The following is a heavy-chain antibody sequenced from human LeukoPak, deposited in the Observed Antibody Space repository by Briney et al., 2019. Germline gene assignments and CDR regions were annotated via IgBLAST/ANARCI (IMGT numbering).Heavy chain of an antibody. CDR1: GFTFSNYE. J-gene: IGHJ6*03. D-gene: IGHD3-10*02. CDR3: AELGITMIGGV. V-gene: IGHV3-48*03. CDR2: ISSSGSTI. Sequence: GGSLRLSCAASGFTFSNYEMNWVRQAPGKGLDWVSYISSSGSTIYYADSVKGRFTISRDNAKNSLYLQMNSLRAEDTAVYYCAELGITMIGGVWGKGTTVTISS.